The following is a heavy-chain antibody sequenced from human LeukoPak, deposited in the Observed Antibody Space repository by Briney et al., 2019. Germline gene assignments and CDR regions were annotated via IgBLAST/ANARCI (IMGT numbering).Heavy chain of an antibody. Sequence: GGSLRLSCAASGFTFSSYAMSWVRQAPGKGLEWVSAISGSGGSTYYTDSVKGRFTISRDNSKNTLYLQMNSLRAEDTAVYYCARGFVEAGFDYWGQGTLVTVSS. CDR3: ARGFVEAGFDY. CDR1: GFTFSSYA. J-gene: IGHJ4*02. V-gene: IGHV3-23*01. D-gene: IGHD2-15*01. CDR2: ISGSGGST.